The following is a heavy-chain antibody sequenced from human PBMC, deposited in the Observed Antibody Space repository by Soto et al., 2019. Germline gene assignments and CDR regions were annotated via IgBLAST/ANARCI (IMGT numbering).Heavy chain of an antibody. J-gene: IGHJ6*02. D-gene: IGHD6-19*01. Sequence: QVQLVESGGGVVQPGRSLRLSCAASGFTFSSYDMHWVRQAPGKGLEWVAVISYDGSNKYYADSVKGRCTISRDNSKNTQYLHMNSLSAEDTAVYYCARDVISVGSEQWGYYHYYGMDVWGQGNTVTVSS. CDR2: ISYDGSNK. V-gene: IGHV3-30-3*01. CDR3: ARDVISVGSEQWGYYHYYGMDV. CDR1: GFTFSSYD.